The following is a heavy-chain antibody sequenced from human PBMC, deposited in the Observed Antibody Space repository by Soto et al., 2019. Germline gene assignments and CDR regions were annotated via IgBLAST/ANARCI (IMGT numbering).Heavy chain of an antibody. J-gene: IGHJ4*02. CDR3: ARGVSGYNKRGLDY. V-gene: IGHV1-8*01. CDR2: MNPNSGNT. D-gene: IGHD5-18*01. CDR1: GYTFTSYD. Sequence: GASVKVSCKASGYTFTSYDINWVRQATGQGLEWMGWMNPNSGNTGYAQKFQGRVTMTRNTSISTAYMELSSLRSEDTAVYYCARGVSGYNKRGLDYWGQGTLVTVSS.